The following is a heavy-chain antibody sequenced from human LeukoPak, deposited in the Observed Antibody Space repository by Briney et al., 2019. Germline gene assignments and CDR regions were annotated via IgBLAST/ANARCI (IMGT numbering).Heavy chain of an antibody. CDR2: INWNGGST. V-gene: IGHV3-20*04. CDR1: GFTFVNYG. CDR3: AKVITRVRGGISVYYYYYMDL. Sequence: GGSLRLSCAASGFTFVNYGMGWVRQAPGKGLEWGSGINWNGGSTGYADSVKGRFTISRDSAKNSLYLKMSSLRAEDTALYYCAKVITRVRGGISVYYYYYMDLWGKGTTVTISS. D-gene: IGHD3-10*01. J-gene: IGHJ6*03.